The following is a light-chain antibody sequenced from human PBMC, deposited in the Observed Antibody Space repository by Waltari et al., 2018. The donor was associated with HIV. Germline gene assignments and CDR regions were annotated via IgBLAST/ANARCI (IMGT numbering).Light chain of an antibody. CDR3: CSYAGGYTLV. CDR2: DVT. J-gene: IGLJ3*02. Sequence: PRSVSGSPGQSVTISCTGTSSDVGGYNYVSWYQQHPGKAPKLMIYDVTKRPSGVPDRFSGSKSGNTASLTISGLQAEDEADYFCCSYAGGYTLVFGGGTKLTV. V-gene: IGLV2-11*01. CDR1: SSDVGGYNY.